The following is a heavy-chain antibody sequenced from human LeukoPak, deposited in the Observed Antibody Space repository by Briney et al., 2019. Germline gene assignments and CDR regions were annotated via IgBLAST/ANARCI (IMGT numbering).Heavy chain of an antibody. CDR1: GGSISSSNW. J-gene: IGHJ3*02. CDR2: IYHSGST. D-gene: IGHD3-22*01. Sequence: PSETLSLTCAVSGGSISSSNWWSWVRQPPGKGLEWIGEIYHSGSTNYNPSLKSRVTISVDKSKNQFSLKLSSVTAADTAVYYCARDGYYYDSSGYSTAFDIWGQGTMVTVSS. V-gene: IGHV4-4*02. CDR3: ARDGYYYDSSGYSTAFDI.